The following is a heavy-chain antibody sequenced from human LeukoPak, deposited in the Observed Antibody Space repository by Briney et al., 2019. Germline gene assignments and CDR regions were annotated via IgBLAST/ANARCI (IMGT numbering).Heavy chain of an antibody. CDR3: AKLAMVRAARADVAFDI. CDR2: SSYDGTNK. D-gene: IGHD3-10*01. V-gene: IGHV3-30*18. Sequence: GRTLRLSCAASGFIFSNYGMHWVRQAPGKGLKWVAVSSYDGTNKNYADSVKGRFTISRDNSKNMLFLQMNSLRPEDAAVYYCAKLAMVRAARADVAFDIWGQGTMVTVS. CDR1: GFIFSNYG. J-gene: IGHJ3*02.